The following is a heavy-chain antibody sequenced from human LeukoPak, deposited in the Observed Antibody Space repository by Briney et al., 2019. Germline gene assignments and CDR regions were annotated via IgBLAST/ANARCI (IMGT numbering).Heavy chain of an antibody. J-gene: IGHJ3*02. Sequence: GGSLRLSCAASGFTFNTYAMSWVRQAPGKGLEWVSYISSSGSTIYYADSVKGRFTISRDNAKNSLYLQMNSLRAEDTAVYYCARSDIVLMVYAIRPDAFDIWGQGAMVTVSS. CDR2: ISSSGSTI. D-gene: IGHD2-8*01. CDR1: GFTFNTYA. V-gene: IGHV3-11*01. CDR3: ARSDIVLMVYAIRPDAFDI.